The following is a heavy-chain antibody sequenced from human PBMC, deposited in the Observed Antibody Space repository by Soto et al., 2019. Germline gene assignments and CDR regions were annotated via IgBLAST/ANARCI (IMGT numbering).Heavy chain of an antibody. V-gene: IGHV3-23*01. J-gene: IGHJ4*02. D-gene: IGHD1-1*01. Sequence: SGGSLRLSCAASGFTFSSYAMSWVRQAPGKGLEWVSSISGSGGGTYYADSVKGRFTFSRDNSKNTPYLQMNSLRAEDTAVYYCAKFGMATTKRSPPYYIDYWGQGALVTVYS. CDR2: ISGSGGGT. CDR1: GFTFSSYA. CDR3: AKFGMATTKRSPPYYIDY.